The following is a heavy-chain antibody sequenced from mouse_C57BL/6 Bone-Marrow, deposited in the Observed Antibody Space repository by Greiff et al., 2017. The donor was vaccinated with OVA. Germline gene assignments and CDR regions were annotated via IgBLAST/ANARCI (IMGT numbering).Heavy chain of an antibody. CDR1: GYSITSDY. J-gene: IGHJ1*03. V-gene: IGHV3-8*01. D-gene: IGHD1-1*01. Sequence: EVKLVESGPGLAKPSQTLSLTCSVTGYSITSDYWNWIRKFPGNKLEYMGYISYSGSTYYNPSLKSPISITRDTSKNQYYLQLNSVTTEDTATYYCARGGHYYGSSYCWYFDGWGTGTTVTVSS. CDR2: ISYSGST. CDR3: ARGGHYYGSSYCWYFDG.